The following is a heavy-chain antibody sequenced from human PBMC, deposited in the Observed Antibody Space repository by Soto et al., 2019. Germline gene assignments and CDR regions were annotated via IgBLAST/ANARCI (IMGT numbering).Heavy chain of an antibody. CDR3: ARADCGGDCYSGSNFDY. CDR1: GGSISSDDYY. D-gene: IGHD2-21*02. CDR2: SYYSGST. V-gene: IGHV4-30-4*01. Sequence: QVQLQESGPGLVKPSQTLSLTCTVSGGSISSDDYYWSWIRQPPGKGLEWLGYSYYSGSTYYNPSLKSRVTISVDTTKNQFSLKLSSVTAADTAVYYCARADCGGDCYSGSNFDYWGQGTLVTVSS. J-gene: IGHJ4*02.